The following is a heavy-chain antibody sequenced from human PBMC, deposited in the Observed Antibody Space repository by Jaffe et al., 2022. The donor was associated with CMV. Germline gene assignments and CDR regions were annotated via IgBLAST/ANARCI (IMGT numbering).Heavy chain of an antibody. J-gene: IGHJ4*02. D-gene: IGHD1-26*01. CDR1: GFAFNTYW. Sequence: EVQLVESGGGLVQPGGSLRLSCVASGFAFNTYWMHWVRQVPGKGLVWVSHVNSAGTTTTYADSVKGRFTISRDNAKNTLYLQMNSLGAEDTAVYYCVREKWTFDYWGQGTLVTVSS. CDR3: VREKWTFDY. V-gene: IGHV3-74*01. CDR2: VNSAGTTT.